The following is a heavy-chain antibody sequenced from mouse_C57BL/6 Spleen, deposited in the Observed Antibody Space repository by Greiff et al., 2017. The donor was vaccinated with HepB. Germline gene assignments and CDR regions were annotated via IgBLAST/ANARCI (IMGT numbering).Heavy chain of an antibody. Sequence: EVQLKESGGDLVKPGGSLKLSCAASGFTFSSYGMSWVRQTPDKRLEWVATISSGGSYTYYPDSVKGRFTISRDNAKNTLYLQMSSLKSEDTAMYYCARRNWDVEGNYFDYWGQGTTLTVSS. CDR1: GFTFSSYG. CDR3: ARRNWDVEGNYFDY. CDR2: ISSGGSYT. J-gene: IGHJ2*01. V-gene: IGHV5-6*01. D-gene: IGHD4-1*01.